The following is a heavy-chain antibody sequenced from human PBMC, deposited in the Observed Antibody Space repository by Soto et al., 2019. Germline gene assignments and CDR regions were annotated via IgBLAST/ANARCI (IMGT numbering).Heavy chain of an antibody. CDR1: GYTFTSYA. CDR2: INAGNGNT. V-gene: IGHV1-3*01. CDR3: AREGRYSSSSYKPYYFDY. D-gene: IGHD6-13*01. J-gene: IGHJ4*02. Sequence: ASVKVSCKASGYTFTSYAMHWVRQAPGQSLEWMGWINAGNGNTKYSQKFQGRVTITRDTSASTAYMELSSLRSEDTAVYYCAREGRYSSSSYKPYYFDYWGQGTLVTVSS.